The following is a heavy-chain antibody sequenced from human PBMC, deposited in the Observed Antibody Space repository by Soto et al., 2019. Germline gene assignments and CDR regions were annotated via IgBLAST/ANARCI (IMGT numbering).Heavy chain of an antibody. CDR3: AFCSGGSCYEGPIDP. J-gene: IGHJ5*02. CDR2: ISAYNGNT. D-gene: IGHD2-15*01. CDR1: GYTFTSYG. V-gene: IGHV1-18*01. Sequence: ALVKVSCKASGYTFTSYGISWVRQAPGQGLEWMGWISAYNGNTNYAQKLQGRVTMTTDTSTSTAYMELRSLRSDDTAVYYCAFCSGGSCYEGPIDPWGQGTLVTVSS.